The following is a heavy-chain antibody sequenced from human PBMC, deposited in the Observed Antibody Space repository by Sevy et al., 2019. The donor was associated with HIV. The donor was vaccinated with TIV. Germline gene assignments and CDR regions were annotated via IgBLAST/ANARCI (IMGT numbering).Heavy chain of an antibody. J-gene: IGHJ3*02. V-gene: IGHV4-39*01. CDR2: IYYSEST. D-gene: IGHD3-22*01. Sequence: SETLSLTCTVSGGSISSSSYYWGWIRQPPGKGLEWIGSIYYSESTYYNPSLKIRVTISVDTSKNQFSLKLSSVTAADTAVYYCARLNYYDSTGLYAFDIWGQGTMVTVSS. CDR3: ARLNYYDSTGLYAFDI. CDR1: GGSISSSSYY.